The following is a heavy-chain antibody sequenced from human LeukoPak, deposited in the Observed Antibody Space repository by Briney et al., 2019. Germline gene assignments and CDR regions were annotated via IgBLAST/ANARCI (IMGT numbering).Heavy chain of an antibody. CDR2: IKQDGSEK. Sequence: GGSLRLSCVASGFTFSRYWMHWVRQAPGKGLEWVANIKQDGSEKYYVDSVKGRFTISRDNAKNSLYLQMNSLRAEDTAVYYCARVGRYCSSTSCWNNWFDPWGQGTLVTVSS. CDR1: GFTFSRYW. J-gene: IGHJ5*02. V-gene: IGHV3-7*01. CDR3: ARVGRYCSSTSCWNNWFDP. D-gene: IGHD2-2*01.